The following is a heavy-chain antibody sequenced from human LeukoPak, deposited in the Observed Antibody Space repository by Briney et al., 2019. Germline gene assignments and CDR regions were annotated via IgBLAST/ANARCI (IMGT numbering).Heavy chain of an antibody. J-gene: IGHJ3*02. CDR1: GYTITGYY. Sequence: ASVKVSCKASGYTITGYYMHWVRQAPGQGLEWMGWINPNSGGTNYAQKFQGRVTMTRDTSISTAYMELSRLRSDDTAVYYCARAGDIRLGELSLGRVFDIWGQGTLVTVSS. CDR2: INPNSGGT. D-gene: IGHD3-16*02. CDR3: ARAGDIRLGELSLGRVFDI. V-gene: IGHV1-2*02.